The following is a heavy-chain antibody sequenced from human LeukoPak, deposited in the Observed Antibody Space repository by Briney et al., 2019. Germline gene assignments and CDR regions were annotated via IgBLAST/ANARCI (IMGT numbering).Heavy chain of an antibody. V-gene: IGHV4-39*01. CDR3: ATQGYNNQTMDV. D-gene: IGHD5-24*01. CDR1: GDSIRTTRY. Sequence: SETLSLTCTVSGDSIRTTRYWGWIRQPPGKGLEWIGAVYFSGSTYYIPSLKSRVIISVDTSKNQFSLKLTSVTAADTAVYYCATQGYNNQTMDVWGQGTTVTVSS. CDR2: VYFSGST. J-gene: IGHJ6*02.